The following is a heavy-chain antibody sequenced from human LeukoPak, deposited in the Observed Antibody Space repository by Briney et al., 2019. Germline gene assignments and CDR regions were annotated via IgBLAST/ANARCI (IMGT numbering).Heavy chain of an antibody. D-gene: IGHD6-6*01. Sequence: PGGSLRLSCAASGFTFSSYSMHCVRQAPGKGLEWVSSISSSSSYSYTYYADSVKGRFTISRDNAKNSLLLQMNSLRAEDTAVYYCAQDPARGLYSSSSERGYWGQGTLVTVSS. CDR2: ISSSSSYSYT. J-gene: IGHJ4*02. CDR1: GFTFSSYS. CDR3: AQDPARGLYSSSSERGY. V-gene: IGHV3-21*01.